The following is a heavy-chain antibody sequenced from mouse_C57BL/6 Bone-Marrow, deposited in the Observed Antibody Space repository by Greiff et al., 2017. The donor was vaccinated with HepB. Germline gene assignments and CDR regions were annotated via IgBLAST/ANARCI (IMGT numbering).Heavy chain of an antibody. CDR3: ARDITTVVATGYFDY. V-gene: IGHV5-4*01. CDR1: GFTFSSYA. Sequence: EVQWVESGGGLVKPGGSLKLSCAASGFTFSSYAMSWVRQTPEKRLEWVATISDGGSYTYYPDNVKGRFTISRDNAKNNLYLQMSHLKSEDTAMYYCARDITTVVATGYFDYWGQGTTLTVSS. J-gene: IGHJ2*01. D-gene: IGHD1-1*01. CDR2: ISDGGSYT.